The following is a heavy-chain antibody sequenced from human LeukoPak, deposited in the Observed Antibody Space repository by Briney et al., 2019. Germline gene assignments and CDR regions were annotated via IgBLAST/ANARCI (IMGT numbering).Heavy chain of an antibody. V-gene: IGHV3-30-3*01. CDR2: ISYDGSNK. J-gene: IGHJ3*02. CDR3: ARGLHYDFWSGNAFDI. Sequence: QPGRSLRLSCAASGFTFSSYAMHWVRQAPGKGLEWVAVISYDGSNKYYADSMKGRFTISRDNSKNTLYLQMNSLRAEDTAVYYCARGLHYDFWSGNAFDIWGQGTMVTVSS. D-gene: IGHD3-3*01. CDR1: GFTFSSYA.